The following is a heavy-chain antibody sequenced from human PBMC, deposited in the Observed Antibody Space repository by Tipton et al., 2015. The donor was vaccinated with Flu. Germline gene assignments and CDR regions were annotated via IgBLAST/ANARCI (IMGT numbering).Heavy chain of an antibody. CDR3: ARRHYSNYVSDPKNWFDP. D-gene: IGHD4-11*01. CDR1: NDSITSGGYH. V-gene: IGHV4-61*09. Sequence: TLSLTCIVSNDSITSGGYHWSWIRQPAGKGLEWIGHMSPSGTANYNPSLKSRVTMSLDTSENHFSLKLFSVTAADTAVYYCARRHYSNYVSDPKNWFDPWGQGFLVTVSS. CDR2: MSPSGTA. J-gene: IGHJ5*02.